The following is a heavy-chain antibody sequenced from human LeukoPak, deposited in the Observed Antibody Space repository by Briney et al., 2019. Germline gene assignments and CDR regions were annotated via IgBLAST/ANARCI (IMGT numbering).Heavy chain of an antibody. CDR2: IYYSGST. J-gene: IGHJ6*04. D-gene: IGHD1-26*01. CDR3: ARLGRSHPPTYYGMDV. CDR1: GGSISSGGYY. Sequence: SETLSLTCTVSGGSISSGGYYWSWIRQHPGKGLEWIGYIYYSGSTYYNPSLKSRVTISVDTSKKQFSLKLSSVTAADTAVYHCARLGRSHPPTYYGMDVWGKGTTVTVSS. V-gene: IGHV4-31*03.